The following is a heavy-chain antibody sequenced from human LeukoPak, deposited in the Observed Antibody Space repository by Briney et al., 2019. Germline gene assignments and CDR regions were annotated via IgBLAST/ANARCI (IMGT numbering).Heavy chain of an antibody. Sequence: SQTLSLTCTVSGGSISSGSYYWSWIRQPAGKGLEWIGRIYTSGSTNYNPSLKSRVTISVDTSKNQFSLKLSSVTAADTAVYYCARGITIFGVPAPLDLWFDPWGQGTLVTVSS. J-gene: IGHJ5*02. CDR3: ARGITIFGVPAPLDLWFDP. D-gene: IGHD3-3*01. CDR1: GGSISSGSYY. CDR2: IYTSGST. V-gene: IGHV4-61*02.